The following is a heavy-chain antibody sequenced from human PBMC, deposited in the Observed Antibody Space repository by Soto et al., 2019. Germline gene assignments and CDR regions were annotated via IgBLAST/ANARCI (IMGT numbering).Heavy chain of an antibody. J-gene: IGHJ4*02. CDR2: IYYSGST. CDR1: GGSISRYY. Sequence: QVQLQESGPGLVKPSETLSLTCTVSGGSISRYYWSWIRQPPGKGLEWIGYIYYSGSTNYNPSLKSRVTISVDTSKNKFSLKLSSVTAADTAVYYCARVYGGAFDYWGQGTLVTVSS. D-gene: IGHD4-17*01. V-gene: IGHV4-59*01. CDR3: ARVYGGAFDY.